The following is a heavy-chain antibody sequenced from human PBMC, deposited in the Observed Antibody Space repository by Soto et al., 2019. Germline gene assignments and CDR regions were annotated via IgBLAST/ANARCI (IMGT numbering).Heavy chain of an antibody. CDR3: ARESMERDGMDV. CDR1: GFTFSSYG. CDR2: IWYDGSNK. J-gene: IGHJ6*02. D-gene: IGHD3-10*01. V-gene: IGHV3-33*01. Sequence: QVQLVESGGGVVQPGRSLRLSCAASGFTFSSYGMHWVRQAPGKGLEWVAVIWYDGSNKYYADSVKGRFTISRDNSKNQLYPQMNSVRAEGTAVYYCARESMERDGMDVLGQGNTVTVSS.